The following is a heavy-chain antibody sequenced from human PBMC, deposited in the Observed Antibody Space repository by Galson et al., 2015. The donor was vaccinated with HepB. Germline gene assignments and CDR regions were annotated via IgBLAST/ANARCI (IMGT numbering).Heavy chain of an antibody. CDR3: ANHPDHPTHYDYGDPIDY. V-gene: IGHV3-30*18. J-gene: IGHJ4*02. CDR1: GFTFSSYG. D-gene: IGHD4-17*01. CDR2: ISYDGSNK. Sequence: SLRLSCAASGFTFSSYGMHWVRQAPGKGLEWVAVISYDGSNKYYADSVKGRFTISRDNSKNTLYLQMNSLRAEDTAVYYCANHPDHPTHYDYGDPIDYWGQGTLVTVSS.